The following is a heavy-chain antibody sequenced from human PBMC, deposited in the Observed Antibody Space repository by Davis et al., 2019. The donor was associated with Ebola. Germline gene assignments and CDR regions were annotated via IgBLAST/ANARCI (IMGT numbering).Heavy chain of an antibody. Sequence: MPSETLSLTCSVSGASISNYYWSWIRQPPGKGLEWIGYIYYSGSTNYNPSLKSRVTISVDTSKNQFSLKLSSVTAADTAMYYCARRGTSSWYAGWFDPWGQGTLVTVSS. CDR2: IYYSGST. CDR3: ARRGTSSWYAGWFDP. D-gene: IGHD6-13*01. CDR1: GASISNYY. V-gene: IGHV4-59*08. J-gene: IGHJ5*02.